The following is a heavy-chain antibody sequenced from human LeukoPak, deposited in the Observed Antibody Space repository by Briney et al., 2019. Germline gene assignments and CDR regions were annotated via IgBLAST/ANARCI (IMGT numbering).Heavy chain of an antibody. Sequence: GGSLRLSCAASGFTFSSYSMNWVRQAPGKGLEWVSSISSSSSYIYYADSVKGRFTISRDNAKNSLYLQMNSLRAEDTAVYYCASRSIAVNWLDPWGQGTLVTVSS. CDR3: ASRSIAVNWLDP. CDR1: GFTFSSYS. J-gene: IGHJ5*02. D-gene: IGHD6-6*01. CDR2: ISSSSSYI. V-gene: IGHV3-21*01.